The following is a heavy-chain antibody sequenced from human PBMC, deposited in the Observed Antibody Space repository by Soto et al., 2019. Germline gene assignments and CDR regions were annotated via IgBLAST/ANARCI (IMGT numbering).Heavy chain of an antibody. D-gene: IGHD2-2*01. CDR1: GFTFSDYF. CDR2: ISVSGDNI. CDR3: VRDSARIVVVPRVDGDNWFDP. V-gene: IGHV3-11*04. J-gene: IGHJ5*02. Sequence: QVHLVESGGGVVKPAGSLRLSCAASGFTFSDYFMSWIRQAPGKGLGWVPFISVSGDNIKYADSVKGRFTISRDNAKNSLYLQMNSLRDEDTAVYYCVRDSARIVVVPRVDGDNWFDPWGQGTLVTVSS.